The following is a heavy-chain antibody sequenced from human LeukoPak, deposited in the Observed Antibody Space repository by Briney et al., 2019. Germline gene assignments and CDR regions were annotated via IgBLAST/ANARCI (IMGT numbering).Heavy chain of an antibody. V-gene: IGHV3-30-3*01. D-gene: IGHD4-17*01. CDR3: ARDPNGDYIGAFDM. CDR2: ISYDASNK. CDR1: GFTFSSYA. J-gene: IGHJ3*02. Sequence: GGSVRLSCAASGFTFSSYAMHWVRQAPGKGLEWVAVISYDASNKYYADSVKGRFTISRDNSKNTLYLQMNSLTAADTAVYYCARDPNGDYIGAFDMCGQGTKVTVSS.